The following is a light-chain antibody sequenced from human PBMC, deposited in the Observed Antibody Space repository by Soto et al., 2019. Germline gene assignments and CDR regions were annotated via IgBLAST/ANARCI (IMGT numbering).Light chain of an antibody. Sequence: QMTQSPSTLSASIGDRVTITCRASQSVDSRLAWYQQKPGKAPKLLVYDASTLETGVPSRFSGSGSGTEFTLTITTLQPDDFATYFCQQYNRNTWSFGPGTIVDI. J-gene: IGKJ3*01. CDR3: QQYNRNTWS. CDR2: DAS. CDR1: QSVDSR. V-gene: IGKV1-5*01.